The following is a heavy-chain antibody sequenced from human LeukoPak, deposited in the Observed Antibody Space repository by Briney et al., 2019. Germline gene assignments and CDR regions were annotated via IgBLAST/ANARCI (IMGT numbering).Heavy chain of an antibody. CDR3: ARERTAIMSGTAIGGN. CDR2: ISSSGTTI. CDR1: GFTFSDYY. V-gene: IGHV3-11*04. D-gene: IGHD2-8*02. J-gene: IGHJ4*02. Sequence: GGSLRLSCAASGFTFSDYYMSWIRQAPGKGLEWVSYISSSGTTIYYADSVKGRFTISRDNAKNSLFLQMNSLTADDTAVYYCARERTAIMSGTAIGGNWGQGTPVTVSS.